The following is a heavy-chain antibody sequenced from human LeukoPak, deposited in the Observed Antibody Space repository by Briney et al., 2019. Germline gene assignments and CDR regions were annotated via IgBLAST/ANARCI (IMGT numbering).Heavy chain of an antibody. Sequence: PGGSLRLSCTASGFTFGDYAMSWVRQAPGKGLEWVGFIRSKAYGGTTEYAASVKGRFTISRDDSKSIAYLQMNSLKTEDTAVYYCTRAVTTSAPWYFDYWGQGTLVTVSS. CDR3: TRAVTTSAPWYFDY. CDR2: IRSKAYGGTT. J-gene: IGHJ4*02. D-gene: IGHD4-17*01. V-gene: IGHV3-49*04. CDR1: GFTFGDYA.